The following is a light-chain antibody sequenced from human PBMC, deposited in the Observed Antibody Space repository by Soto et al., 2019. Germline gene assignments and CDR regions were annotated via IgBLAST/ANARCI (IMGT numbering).Light chain of an antibody. J-gene: IGLJ1*01. CDR2: ELN. Sequence: QSALTQPPSASGSPGQSVTISCTGTSRDVGGYDYVSWYQQHPGKAPKLIIYELNNRPSGVPDRFSGSKSGNTASLTVSGLQAEDEADYYCSSYASGNAYVFGPGTKVTVL. V-gene: IGLV2-8*01. CDR1: SRDVGGYDY. CDR3: SSYASGNAYV.